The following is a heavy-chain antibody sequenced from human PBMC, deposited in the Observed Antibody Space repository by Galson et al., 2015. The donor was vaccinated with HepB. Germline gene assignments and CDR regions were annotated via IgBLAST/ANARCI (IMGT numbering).Heavy chain of an antibody. J-gene: IGHJ2*01. Sequence: SVKVSCKASGGTFSSYAISWVRQAPGQGLEWMGGIIPIFGTANYAQKFQGRVTITADESTSTAYMELSSLRSEDTAVYYCARQPNWGDSNWYFDLWGRGTLVTVSS. V-gene: IGHV1-69*13. CDR2: IIPIFGTA. CDR3: ARQPNWGDSNWYFDL. D-gene: IGHD7-27*01. CDR1: GGTFSSYA.